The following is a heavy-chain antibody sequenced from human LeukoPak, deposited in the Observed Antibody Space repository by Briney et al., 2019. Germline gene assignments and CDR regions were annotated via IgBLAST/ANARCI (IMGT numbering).Heavy chain of an antibody. CDR3: ARGLNDILTGYYSDIDY. D-gene: IGHD3-9*01. V-gene: IGHV1-18*01. CDR2: ISAYSGNT. Sequence: ASVKVSCKASGYTFTSYGISWVRQAPGQGLEWMGWISAYSGNTNYAQKLQGRVTMTTDTSTSTAYMELRSLRSDDTAVYYCARGLNDILTGYYSDIDYWGQGTLVTVSS. CDR1: GYTFTSYG. J-gene: IGHJ4*02.